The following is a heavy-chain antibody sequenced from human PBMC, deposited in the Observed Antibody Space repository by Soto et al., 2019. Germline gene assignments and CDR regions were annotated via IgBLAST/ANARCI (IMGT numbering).Heavy chain of an antibody. CDR1: GGSTSSSSYY. CDR2: IYYSGST. CDR3: ARGPLQVGYYYYYGMDV. V-gene: IGHV4-39*01. Sequence: SETLSLTCTSSGGSTSSSSYYWGWIRQPPGKGLEWIGSIYYSGSTYYNPSLKSRVTISVDTSKNQFSLKLSSVTAADTAVYYCARGPLQVGYYYYYGMDVWGQGTTVTVS. D-gene: IGHD3-10*01. J-gene: IGHJ6*02.